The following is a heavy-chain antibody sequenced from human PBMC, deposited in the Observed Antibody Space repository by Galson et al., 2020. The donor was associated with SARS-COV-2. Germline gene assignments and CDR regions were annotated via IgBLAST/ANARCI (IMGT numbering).Heavy chain of an antibody. CDR2: IHHSGST. CDR3: ARIAGYSSGWYREGDAFDI. CDR1: GYSISSGYY. V-gene: IGHV4-38-2*01. J-gene: IGHJ3*02. D-gene: IGHD6-19*01. Sequence: SETLSLTCAVSGYSISSGYYWGWNRQPPGKGLEWIGSIHHSGSTWYYPSLRSRVTISVDTSKNQFSLKLSSVTAADTAVYYCARIAGYSSGWYREGDAFDIWGQGTMVTVSS.